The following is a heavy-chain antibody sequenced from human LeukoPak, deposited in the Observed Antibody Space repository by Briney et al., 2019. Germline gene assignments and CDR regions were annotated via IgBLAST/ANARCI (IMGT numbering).Heavy chain of an antibody. D-gene: IGHD3-3*01. Sequence: SETLSLTCTVSGGSISSGSYYWSWIRQPAGKGLEWFGRIYTSGSTNYNPSLKSRVTISVHTSKNQFSLKLSSVTAADTAVYYCARVTTIFGVATDNFDYWGQGTLVTVSS. CDR3: ARVTTIFGVATDNFDY. CDR1: GGSISSGSYY. CDR2: IYTSGST. J-gene: IGHJ4*02. V-gene: IGHV4-61*02.